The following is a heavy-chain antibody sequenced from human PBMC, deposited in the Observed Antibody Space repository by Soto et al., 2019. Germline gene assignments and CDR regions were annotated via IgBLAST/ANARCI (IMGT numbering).Heavy chain of an antibody. V-gene: IGHV4-59*01. CDR2: IYYSGST. CDR3: AGGWGGYFQH. D-gene: IGHD7-27*01. CDR1: GGSISTYY. Sequence: QVQLQESGPGLMKPSETLSLTCTVSGGSISTYYWSWIRQPPGKGLEWIGYIYYSGSTNYNPSLKSRVTISVDTSKNQFSLKLSSVTAADTAVYYCAGGWGGYFQHWGQGTLVTVSS. J-gene: IGHJ1*01.